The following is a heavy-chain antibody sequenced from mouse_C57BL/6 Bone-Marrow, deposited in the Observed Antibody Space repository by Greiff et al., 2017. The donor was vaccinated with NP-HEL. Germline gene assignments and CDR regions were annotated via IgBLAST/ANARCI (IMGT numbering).Heavy chain of an antibody. V-gene: IGHV5-4*03. CDR1: GFTFSSYA. J-gene: IGHJ3*01. CDR3: ARGVYYDYGFAY. D-gene: IGHD2-4*01. CDR2: ISDGGSYT. Sequence: DVMLVESGGGLVKPGGSLKLSCAASGFTFSSYAMSWVRQTPEKRLEWVATISDGGSYTYYPDNVKGRFTISRDNAKNNLYLQMSHLKSEDTAMYYCARGVYYDYGFAYWGQGTLVTVSA.